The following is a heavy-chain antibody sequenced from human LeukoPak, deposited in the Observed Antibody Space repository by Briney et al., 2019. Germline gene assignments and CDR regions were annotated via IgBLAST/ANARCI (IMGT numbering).Heavy chain of an antibody. CDR3: ARATTVVTPSPLFDY. CDR2: IYYSGST. CDR1: GGSISSYY. J-gene: IGHJ4*02. Sequence: PSETLSLTCTVSGGSISSYYWSWIRQPPGEGLEWIGYIYYSGSTNYNPSLKSRVTISVGTSKNQFSLKLSSVTAADTAVYYCARATTVVTPSPLFDYWGQGTLVTVSS. V-gene: IGHV4-59*01. D-gene: IGHD4-23*01.